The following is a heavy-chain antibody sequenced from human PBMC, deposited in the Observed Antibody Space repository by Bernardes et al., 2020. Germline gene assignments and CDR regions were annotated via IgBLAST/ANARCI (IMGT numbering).Heavy chain of an antibody. V-gene: IGHV3-30*04. J-gene: IGHJ4*02. D-gene: IGHD6-19*01. CDR1: GFTFSSYA. CDR2: ISYDGSNK. Sequence: GGSLRLSCAASGFTFSSYAMHWVRQAPGKGLEWVAVISYDGSNKYYADSVKGRFTISRDNSKNTLYLQMNSLRAEDTAVYHCARGPKVAGYFDYWGQGTLVTVSA. CDR3: ARGPKVAGYFDY.